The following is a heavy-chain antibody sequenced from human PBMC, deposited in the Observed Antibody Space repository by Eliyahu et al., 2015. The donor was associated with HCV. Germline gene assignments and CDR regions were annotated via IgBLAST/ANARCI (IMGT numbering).Heavy chain of an antibody. CDR1: GGSITPYW. J-gene: IGHJ5*02. CDR2: IHHTGST. CDR3: ASGGGGIAVAGTGGWFDP. V-gene: IGHV4-59*01. D-gene: IGHD6-19*01. Sequence: QVQLQESGPGLVKPSETLSLTCTXSGGSITPYWWSWIRQPPGKGLELVGYIHHTGSTNYNPSLKSRVTISVDTSKNQFSLNLTSVTAADTAVYYCASGGGGIAVAGTGGWFDPWGQGTLVTVSS.